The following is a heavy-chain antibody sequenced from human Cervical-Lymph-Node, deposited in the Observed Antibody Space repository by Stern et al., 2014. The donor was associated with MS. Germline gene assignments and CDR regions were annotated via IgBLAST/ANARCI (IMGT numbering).Heavy chain of an antibody. V-gene: IGHV1-18*01. Sequence: QVQLVQSGAEVKKPGASVKVSCKAARYTFNNYGVNWVRQAPGQGLEWLGWMSVSNGNTNYAKNVQGRVTMTTDTSTTIAYMELRNLRSDDTAVYYCAIMGTDGIDVWGQGTTVTVSS. D-gene: IGHD7-27*01. CDR2: MSVSNGNT. CDR1: RYTFNNYG. CDR3: AIMGTDGIDV. J-gene: IGHJ6*02.